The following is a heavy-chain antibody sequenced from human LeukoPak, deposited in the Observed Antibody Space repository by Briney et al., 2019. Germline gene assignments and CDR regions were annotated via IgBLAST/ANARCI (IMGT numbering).Heavy chain of an antibody. Sequence: PGGSLRLFCAASGFTFSSYWMHWVRQAPGKGLVWVSRINSDGSSTSYADSVKGRFTISRDNAKNTLYLQMNSLRAEDTAVYYCARDMTGDNYDYWGQGTLVTVSS. CDR2: INSDGSST. J-gene: IGHJ4*02. V-gene: IGHV3-74*01. CDR1: GFTFSSYW. D-gene: IGHD3-9*01. CDR3: ARDMTGDNYDY.